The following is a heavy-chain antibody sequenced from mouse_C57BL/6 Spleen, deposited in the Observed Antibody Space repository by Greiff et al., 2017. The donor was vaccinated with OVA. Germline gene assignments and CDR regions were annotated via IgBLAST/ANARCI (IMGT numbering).Heavy chain of an antibody. Sequence: QVQLQQSGAELVRPGASVKLSCKASGYTFTDYYINWVKQRPGQGLEWIARIYPGSGNTYYNEKFKGKATLTAEKSSSTAYMQLSSLTSEDSAVYFCARGEGYGYDYDAGPWFAYWGQGTLVTVSA. V-gene: IGHV1-76*01. J-gene: IGHJ3*01. CDR3: ARGEGYGYDYDAGPWFAY. D-gene: IGHD2-4*01. CDR2: IYPGSGNT. CDR1: GYTFTDYY.